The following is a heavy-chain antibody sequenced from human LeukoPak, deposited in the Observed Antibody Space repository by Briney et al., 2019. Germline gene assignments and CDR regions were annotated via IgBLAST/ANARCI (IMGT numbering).Heavy chain of an antibody. J-gene: IGHJ4*02. CDR3: ARCDCSGGSCYFDY. CDR2: INPNSGGT. V-gene: IGHV1-2*02. CDR1: GYTFIGYY. D-gene: IGHD2-15*01. Sequence: ASVKVSCKASGYTFIGYYMHWVRQAPGQGLEWMGWINPNSGGTNYAQKFQGRVTMTRDTSISTAYMELSRLRSDDTAVYYCARCDCSGGSCYFDYWGQGTLVTVSS.